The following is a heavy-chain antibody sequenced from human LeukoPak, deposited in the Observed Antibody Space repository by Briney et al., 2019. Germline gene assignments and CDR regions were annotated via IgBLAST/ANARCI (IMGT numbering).Heavy chain of an antibody. Sequence: PSETLSLTCAVYGESFSGYYWSWIRQPPGKGLERIGEVNHSGSTNYNPSLKSRVTISVDTSKNQFSLKLSSVTAADTGVYYCARAEITAAGVPFDYWSQGTLVTVSS. CDR1: GESFSGYY. CDR3: ARAEITAAGVPFDY. D-gene: IGHD6-13*01. V-gene: IGHV4-34*01. J-gene: IGHJ4*02. CDR2: VNHSGST.